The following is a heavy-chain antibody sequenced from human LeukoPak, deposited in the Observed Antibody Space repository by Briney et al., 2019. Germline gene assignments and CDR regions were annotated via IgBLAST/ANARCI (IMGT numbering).Heavy chain of an antibody. CDR2: ISWDGGST. J-gene: IGHJ4*02. V-gene: IGHV3-43*01. D-gene: IGHD5-18*01. Sequence: GGSLRLSCAASGFMFDDYTIHWVRQAPGKGLEWVSLISWDGGSTYYADSVKGRFTISRDNSKNSLYLQMNSLRTEDTALYYCAKEQDSAMVFDYWGQGTLVTVSS. CDR1: GFMFDDYT. CDR3: AKEQDSAMVFDY.